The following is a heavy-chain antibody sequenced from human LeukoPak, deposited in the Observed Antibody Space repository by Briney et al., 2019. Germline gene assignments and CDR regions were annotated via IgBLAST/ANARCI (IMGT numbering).Heavy chain of an antibody. J-gene: IGHJ4*02. Sequence: GGSLRLSCEASGFTFSNYAMHWVRQAPGKGLEWVAAISYDGSNKYYADPVKGRFTVSRDNSKNTLYLQMSSLRAEDTAVYYCTTGAGDYVWGSYRYFGHWGQGSLVTVSS. CDR2: ISYDGSNK. CDR1: GFTFSNYA. D-gene: IGHD3-16*02. V-gene: IGHV3-30*14. CDR3: TTGAGDYVWGSYRYFGH.